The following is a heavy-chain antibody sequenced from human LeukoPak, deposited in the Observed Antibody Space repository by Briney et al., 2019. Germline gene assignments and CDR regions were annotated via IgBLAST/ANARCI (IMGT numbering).Heavy chain of an antibody. D-gene: IGHD6-19*01. CDR1: GFTFNAYY. V-gene: IGHV3-7*01. J-gene: IGHJ4*02. CDR2: ISRDGNDL. Sequence: GGSLRLSCAASGFTFNAYYMGWVPQAPGKGLECVASISRDGNDLYYVDSVKGRFTISRDNARNSLHLQMNSLRDEDTAVYYCARDRGYSSGWYNWGQGTLVTVSS. CDR3: ARDRGYSSGWYN.